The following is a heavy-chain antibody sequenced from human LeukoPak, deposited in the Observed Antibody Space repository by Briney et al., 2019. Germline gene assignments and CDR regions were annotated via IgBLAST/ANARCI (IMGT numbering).Heavy chain of an antibody. V-gene: IGHV4-34*01. Sequence: SETLSLTCAANGGSFIGYSWSWIRQAPGKGLEWIGEIHHSGNTKYNPSLKSRVTMSVDTSKSQFSLKLTSVTAADTGVYYCARSQLLYFFDHWGQGTLVTVSS. CDR1: GGSFIGYS. CDR3: ARSQLLYFFDH. CDR2: IHHSGNT. J-gene: IGHJ4*02. D-gene: IGHD2-2*01.